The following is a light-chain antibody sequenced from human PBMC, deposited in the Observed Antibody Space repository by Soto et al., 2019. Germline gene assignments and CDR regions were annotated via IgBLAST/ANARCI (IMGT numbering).Light chain of an antibody. CDR1: SGDVGAYNF. CDR3: GSYTTINTMI. CDR2: DVT. J-gene: IGLJ2*01. Sequence: QSVLTQPASVSGSPGQSITISCAGTSGDVGAYNFVTWFQQHPGKVPKLIIYDVTDRPSGVSDRFSGSKSGNTASLTISGLLAEDEADYYCGSYTTINTMIFCGGTKLTVL. V-gene: IGLV2-14*01.